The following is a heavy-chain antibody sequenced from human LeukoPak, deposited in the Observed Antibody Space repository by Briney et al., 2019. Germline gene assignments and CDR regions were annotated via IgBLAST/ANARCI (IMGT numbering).Heavy chain of an antibody. Sequence: GVSLRLSCAASGFTFSSYGMHWVRQAPGKGLEWVAVIWYDGGNKYYADSVKGRFTISRDNSKNTLYLQMNSLRAEDTAVYYCARDRNVVVVAATPLFDYWGQGTLVTVSS. CDR2: IWYDGGNK. V-gene: IGHV3-33*01. D-gene: IGHD2-15*01. CDR1: GFTFSSYG. J-gene: IGHJ4*02. CDR3: ARDRNVVVVAATPLFDY.